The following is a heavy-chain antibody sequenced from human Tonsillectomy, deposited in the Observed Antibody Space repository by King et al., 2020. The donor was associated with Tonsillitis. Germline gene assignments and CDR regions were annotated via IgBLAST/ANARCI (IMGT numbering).Heavy chain of an antibody. CDR3: AKPQSQGGVTTELDY. V-gene: IGHV3-30*18. Sequence: QLVQSGGGVVQPGRSLRLSCAASGFTFSSFGMHWVRQAPGKGLEWVAIISFDGSNKYYTDSVRGRFTISRDNSKNTLYLQMNSLRAEDTAVYYCAKPQSQGGVTTELDYWGQGTLVTVSS. D-gene: IGHD3-16*01. CDR1: GFTFSSFG. J-gene: IGHJ4*02. CDR2: ISFDGSNK.